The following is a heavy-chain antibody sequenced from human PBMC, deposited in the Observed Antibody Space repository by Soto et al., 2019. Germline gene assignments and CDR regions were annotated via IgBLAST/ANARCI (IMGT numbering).Heavy chain of an antibody. CDR2: IYHSGST. J-gene: IGHJ6*02. CDR3: AKVSGSYYYGMDV. D-gene: IGHD1-26*01. CDR1: GGSISSNW. Sequence: PSETLSLTCAVSGGSISSNWWSWVRQPPGKGLEWIGEIYHSGSTNYNPSLKSRVTISVDKSKNQFSLKLSSVTAADTAVYYCAKVSGSYYYGMDVWGQGTTVTVSS. V-gene: IGHV4-4*02.